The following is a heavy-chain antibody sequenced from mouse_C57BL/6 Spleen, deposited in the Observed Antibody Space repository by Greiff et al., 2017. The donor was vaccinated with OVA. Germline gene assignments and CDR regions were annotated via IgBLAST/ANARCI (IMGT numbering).Heavy chain of an antibody. CDR3: ARRRGKGEYYAMDY. D-gene: IGHD1-3*01. V-gene: IGHV1-18*01. J-gene: IGHJ4*01. Sequence: EVQLQQSGPELVKPGASVKIPCKASGYTFTDYNMDWVKQSHGKSLEWIGDINPNNGGTIYNQKFKGKATLTVDKSSSTAYMELRSLTSEDTAVYYCARRRGKGEYYAMDYWGQGTSVTVSS. CDR1: GYTFTDYN. CDR2: INPNNGGT.